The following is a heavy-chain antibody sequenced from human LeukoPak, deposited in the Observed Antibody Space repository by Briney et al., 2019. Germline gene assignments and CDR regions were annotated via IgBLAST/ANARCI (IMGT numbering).Heavy chain of an antibody. CDR2: ISAYNGNT. V-gene: IGHV1-18*01. D-gene: IGHD3-22*01. Sequence: ASVKVSCKASGYTFTSYGTSWVRQAPGQGLEWMGWISAYNGNTNYAQKLQGRVTMTTDTSTSTAYMELRSLRSDDTAVYYCARDRFNSVVVITHFDYWGQGTLVTVSS. CDR1: GYTFTSYG. CDR3: ARDRFNSVVVITHFDY. J-gene: IGHJ4*02.